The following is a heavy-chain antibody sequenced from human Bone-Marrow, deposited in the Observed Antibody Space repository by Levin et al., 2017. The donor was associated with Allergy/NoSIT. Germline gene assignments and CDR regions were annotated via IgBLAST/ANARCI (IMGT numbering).Heavy chain of an antibody. D-gene: IGHD1-26*01. J-gene: IGHJ4*02. CDR2: ISYDGGNR. CDR3: AKGSQEFDY. CDR1: GLTFSHFG. Sequence: PGGSLRLSCVGSGLTFSHFGMHWVRQAPGKGLEWVAVISYDGGNRDYADSVKGRFTISRDSSKNTLYLQMNSLRPEDTAVYYCAKGSQEFDYWGQGTLVSVSS. V-gene: IGHV3-30*18.